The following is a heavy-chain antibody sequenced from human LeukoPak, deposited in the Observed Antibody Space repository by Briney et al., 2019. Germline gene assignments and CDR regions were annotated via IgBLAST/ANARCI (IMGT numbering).Heavy chain of an antibody. CDR3: VRDTENIGYDAFEF. J-gene: IGHJ5*01. CDR1: GFTFSTYW. V-gene: IGHV3-74*01. Sequence: GGSLRLSCVASGFTFSTYWMHWVRQAPGKGLEWVSRLDRVGTTTSYADSVYGRFTISRDNAKSTLYLQMRSLRAEDTAVYYCVRDTENIGYDAFEFWGHGTLVTVSS. D-gene: IGHD2/OR15-2a*01. CDR2: LDRVGTTT.